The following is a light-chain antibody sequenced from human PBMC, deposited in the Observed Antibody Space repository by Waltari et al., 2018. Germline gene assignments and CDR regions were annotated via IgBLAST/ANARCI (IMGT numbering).Light chain of an antibody. J-gene: IGLJ2*01. CDR2: DVS. V-gene: IGLV2-14*01. Sequence: QSALTQPASVSGSPGQSITISCTGTSSDVGGYNYVSGYQQHPGKAPNLMIYDVSNRPAWVSNRCSGSKSGNTASLTISGLQAEDEAEYYCSSYTSSSTLVFGGGTKLTVL. CDR1: SSDVGGYNY. CDR3: SSYTSSSTLV.